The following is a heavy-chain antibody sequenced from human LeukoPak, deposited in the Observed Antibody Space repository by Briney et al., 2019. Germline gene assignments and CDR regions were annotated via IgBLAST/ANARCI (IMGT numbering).Heavy chain of an antibody. D-gene: IGHD6-19*01. CDR2: MNPNSGNT. CDR1: GYTFTSYD. CDR3: ARGYSSGWYGWFDP. V-gene: IGHV1-8*01. J-gene: IGHJ5*02. Sequence: GASVKVSCKASGYTFTSYDINWVRQATGQGLEWMGWMNPNSGNTGYEQKFQGRVTMTRNTSISTAYMELSSLRSEDTAVYYCARGYSSGWYGWFDPWGQGTLVTVSS.